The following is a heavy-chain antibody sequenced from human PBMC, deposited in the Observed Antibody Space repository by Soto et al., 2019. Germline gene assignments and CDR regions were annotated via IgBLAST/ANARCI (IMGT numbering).Heavy chain of an antibody. CDR1: GYTLTELS. Sequence: GASVKVSCKVSGYTLTELSMHWVRQAPGKGLEWMGGFDPEDGETIYAQKFQGRVTMTEDTSTDTAYMELSSLRSEDTAVYYCATEGNILTGAGVYVHPSWFDPWGQGTLVTVSS. J-gene: IGHJ5*02. V-gene: IGHV1-24*01. D-gene: IGHD3-9*01. CDR3: ATEGNILTGAGVYVHPSWFDP. CDR2: FDPEDGET.